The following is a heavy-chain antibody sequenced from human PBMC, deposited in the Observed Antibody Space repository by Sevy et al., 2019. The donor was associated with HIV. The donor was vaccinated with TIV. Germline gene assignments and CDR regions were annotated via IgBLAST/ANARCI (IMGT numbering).Heavy chain of an antibody. J-gene: IGHJ3*02. CDR3: ARGVYGDYGAFDI. V-gene: IGHV1-69*06. D-gene: IGHD4-17*01. CDR1: GGTFSSYA. CDR2: IIPIFGTT. Sequence: ASVKVSCKASGGTFSSYALSWVRQAPGQELEWMAGIIPIFGTTNYAQKFQGRVTIIADKSTGTAYMELSSLRSEDTAVYYCARGVYGDYGAFDIWGQGTMVTVSS.